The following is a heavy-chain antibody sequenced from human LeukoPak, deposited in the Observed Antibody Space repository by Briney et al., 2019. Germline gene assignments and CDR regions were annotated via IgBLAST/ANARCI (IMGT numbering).Heavy chain of an antibody. CDR1: GFTFSSYN. V-gene: IGHV3-74*01. CDR3: ARDFDRYYFDY. CDR2: INSVGSST. D-gene: IGHD3-9*01. Sequence: PGGSLRLSCAASGFTFSSYNMNWVRQAPGKGLEWVSRINSVGSSTSYADSVKGRFTISRDNAKNTLYLQMNSLRAEDTAVYYCARDFDRYYFDYWGQGTLVTVSS. J-gene: IGHJ4*02.